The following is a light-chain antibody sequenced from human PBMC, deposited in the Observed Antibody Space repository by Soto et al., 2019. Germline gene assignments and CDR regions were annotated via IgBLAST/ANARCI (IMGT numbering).Light chain of an antibody. J-gene: IGLJ2*01. CDR2: RNN. CDR3: AAWDDSLRGVV. CDR1: LSNIGSNF. Sequence: QSVLTQPPSASGTPGQRVTISCSGSLSNIGSNFIYWYQQLPGSAPTLLINRNNERPSGGPDRLSGSKSGTSASLAISGLRSEDEADYHCAAWDDSLRGVVFGGGTKVTVL. V-gene: IGLV1-47*01.